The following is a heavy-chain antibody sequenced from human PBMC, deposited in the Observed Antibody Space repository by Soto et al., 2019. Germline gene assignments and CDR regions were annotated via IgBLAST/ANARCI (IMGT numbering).Heavy chain of an antibody. CDR3: ARELYESGPGGGYYYYYMDV. V-gene: IGHV1-18*01. J-gene: IGHJ6*03. CDR1: GYTFTSYG. D-gene: IGHD3-10*01. Sequence: ASVKVSCKASGYTFTSYGISWVRQAPGQGLEWMGWISAYNGNTNYAQKLQGRVTMTTDTSTSTAYMELRSLRSDDTAVYYCARELYESGPGGGYYYYYMDVWGKGTTVTV. CDR2: ISAYNGNT.